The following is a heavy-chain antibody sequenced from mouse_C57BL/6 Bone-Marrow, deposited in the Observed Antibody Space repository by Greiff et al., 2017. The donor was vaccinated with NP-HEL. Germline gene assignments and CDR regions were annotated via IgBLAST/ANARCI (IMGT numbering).Heavy chain of an antibody. CDR3: ARMGSYPYAMDY. D-gene: IGHD1-1*02. J-gene: IGHJ4*01. Sequence: EVHLVESGGGLVQPGGSLSLSCAASGFTFTDYYMSWVRQPPGKALEWLGFIRNKANGYTTEYSASVKGRFTISRDNSQSILYLQMNALRAEDSATYYCARMGSYPYAMDYWGQGTSVTVSS. CDR1: GFTFTDYY. V-gene: IGHV7-3*01. CDR2: IRNKANGYTT.